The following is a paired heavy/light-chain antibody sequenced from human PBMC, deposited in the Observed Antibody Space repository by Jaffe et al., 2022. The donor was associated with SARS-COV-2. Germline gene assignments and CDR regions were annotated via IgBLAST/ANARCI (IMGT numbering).Light chain of an antibody. CDR1: TGAVTSGHY. CDR2: DTS. Sequence: QAVVTQEPSLTVSPGGTVTLTCGSSTGAVTSGHYPYWFQQKPGQAPRTLIYDTSNKHSWTPARFSGSLLGGKAALTLSGAQPEDEAEYYCLLSYSGARRGVFGGGTKLTVL. J-gene: IGLJ2*01. V-gene: IGLV7-46*01. CDR3: LLSYSGARRGV.
Heavy chain of an antibody. J-gene: IGHJ6*02. D-gene: IGHD2-2*02. V-gene: IGHV3-15*01. CDR2: IKSKTDGGTT. CDR1: GFTFSNAW. Sequence: EVQLVESGGGLVKPGGSLRLSCAASGFTFSNAWMSWVRQAPGKGLEWVGRIKSKTDGGTTDYAAPVKGRFTISRDDSKNTLYLQMNSLKTEDTAVYYCTTGPYCSSTSCYNPRGWYYYYGMDVWGQGTTVTVSS. CDR3: TTGPYCSSTSCYNPRGWYYYYGMDV.